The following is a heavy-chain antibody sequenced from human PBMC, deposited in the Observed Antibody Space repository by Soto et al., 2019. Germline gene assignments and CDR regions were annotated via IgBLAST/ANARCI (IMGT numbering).Heavy chain of an antibody. V-gene: IGHV1-69*12. CDR1: GGTFSGYA. CDR2: IIPIFGTA. Sequence: QVQLVQSGAEVKKPGSSVKVSCKASGGTFSGYAISWVRQAPGQGLEWMGGIIPIFGTANYAQKFQGRVTITADESTSTAYMELSSLRSEDTAVYYCARESYGGNSGDYYYGMDVWGQGTTVTVSS. J-gene: IGHJ6*02. D-gene: IGHD4-17*01. CDR3: ARESYGGNSGDYYYGMDV.